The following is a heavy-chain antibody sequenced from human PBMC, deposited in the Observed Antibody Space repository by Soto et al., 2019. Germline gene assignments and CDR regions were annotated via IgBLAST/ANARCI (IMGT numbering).Heavy chain of an antibody. CDR3: ARRRYYYGSGSYYNNLYYFDY. J-gene: IGHJ4*02. CDR2: INHSGST. CDR1: GGSFSGYY. V-gene: IGHV4-34*01. D-gene: IGHD3-10*01. Sequence: SETLSLTCAVYGGSFSGYYWSWIRQPPGKGLEWIGEINHSGSTNYNPSLKSRVTISVDTSKNQFSLKLSSVTAADTAVYYCARRRYYYGSGSYYNNLYYFDYWGQGTLVTVSS.